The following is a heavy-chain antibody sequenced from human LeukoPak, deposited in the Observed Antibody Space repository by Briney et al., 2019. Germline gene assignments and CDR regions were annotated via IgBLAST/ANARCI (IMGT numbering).Heavy chain of an antibody. CDR2: IIPIFGTA. CDR1: GGTFSGYA. CDR3: ARSSSDRLRYFDWYNFAEYFQH. V-gene: IGHV1-69*01. D-gene: IGHD3-9*01. J-gene: IGHJ1*01. Sequence: ASVKVSCKASGGTFSGYAISWVRQAPGQGLEWMGGIIPIFGTANYAQKFQGRVTITADESTSTAYMELSSLRSEDTAVYYCARSSSDRLRYFDWYNFAEYFQHWGQGTLVTVSS.